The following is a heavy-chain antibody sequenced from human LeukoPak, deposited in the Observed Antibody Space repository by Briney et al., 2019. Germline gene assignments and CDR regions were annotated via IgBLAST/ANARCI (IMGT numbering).Heavy chain of an antibody. D-gene: IGHD3-10*01. CDR1: GGSFSGYY. CDR2: IYYSGST. J-gene: IGHJ5*02. V-gene: IGHV4-30-4*08. CDR3: ARGLWFGEYNWFDP. Sequence: SETPSLTCAVYGGSFSGYYWSWIRQPPGKGLEWIGYIYYSGSTYYNPSLKSRVTISVDTSKNQFSLKLSSVTAADTAVYYCARGLWFGEYNWFDPWGQGTLVTVSS.